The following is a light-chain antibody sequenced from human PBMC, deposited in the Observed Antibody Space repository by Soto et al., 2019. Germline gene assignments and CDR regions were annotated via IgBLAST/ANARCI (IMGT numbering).Light chain of an antibody. J-gene: IGKJ5*01. CDR3: QQRSNWIT. V-gene: IGKV3-11*01. Sequence: EIVLTQSPATLSLSPGERATLSCRASQSVSSYLAWYQQKPGKAPRLLIYDASNTATGIPARLSGSGSGTDFTLTIRSLEPEDFAVYYCQQRSNWITFGQGTRLEIK. CDR1: QSVSSY. CDR2: DAS.